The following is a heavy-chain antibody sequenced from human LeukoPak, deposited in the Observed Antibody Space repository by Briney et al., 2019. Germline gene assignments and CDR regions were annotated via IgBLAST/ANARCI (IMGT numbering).Heavy chain of an antibody. CDR1: GGTFSSYA. CDR3: ATAPLPRNYTKDIVVVPANGSSFDY. V-gene: IGHV1-69*13. CDR2: IIPIFGTA. D-gene: IGHD2-2*01. Sequence: WASVKVSCKASGGTFSSYAISWVRQAPGQGLEWMWGIIPIFGTANYAQKFQGRVTITADESTSTAYMELSSLRSEDTAVYYCATAPLPRNYTKDIVVVPANGSSFDYWGQGTLVTVSS. J-gene: IGHJ4*02.